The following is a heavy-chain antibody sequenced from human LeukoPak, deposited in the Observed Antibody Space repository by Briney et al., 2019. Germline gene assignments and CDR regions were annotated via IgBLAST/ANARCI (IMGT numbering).Heavy chain of an antibody. CDR2: MYYSGST. CDR3: ARPYYYDSRIDP. J-gene: IGHJ5*02. D-gene: IGHD3-22*01. Sequence: SETLSPTCTVSGGSISSGDYYWSWIRQPPGKGLEWIGYMYYSGSTYYNPSLKSRVTISVDTSKNQFSLKLSSVTAADTAVYYCARPYYYDSRIDPWGQGTLVTVSS. CDR1: GGSISSGDYY. V-gene: IGHV4-30-4*01.